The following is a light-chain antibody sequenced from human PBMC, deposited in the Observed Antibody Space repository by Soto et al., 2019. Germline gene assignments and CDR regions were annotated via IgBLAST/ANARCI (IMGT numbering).Light chain of an antibody. Sequence: SALTQPASVSGPPGQSIPFSCPGTSSDVGVFNYVSWYQHHPAKAPKGMFYEAINLPSGVSNAFSASTPANTPSLPISGLQAEDDADYYCSSYRSIGSLVFGTGTKVTVL. J-gene: IGLJ1*01. CDR3: SSYRSIGSLV. CDR2: EAI. V-gene: IGLV2-14*01. CDR1: SSDVGVFNY.